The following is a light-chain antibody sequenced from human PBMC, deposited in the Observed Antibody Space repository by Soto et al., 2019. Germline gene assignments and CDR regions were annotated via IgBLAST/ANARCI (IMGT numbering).Light chain of an antibody. CDR2: DAS. CDR1: QSVSNNY. J-gene: IGKJ1*01. Sequence: EIVLTQSPGTLSLSPGERATLSCRASQSVSNNYLAWYQQKPGQAPRLLIYDASNRTTGIPGRFSGSASGTDFTLTISRLEPEDFAGCSCQQYGSSGTFGQGTKGEIK. V-gene: IGKV3-20*01. CDR3: QQYGSSGT.